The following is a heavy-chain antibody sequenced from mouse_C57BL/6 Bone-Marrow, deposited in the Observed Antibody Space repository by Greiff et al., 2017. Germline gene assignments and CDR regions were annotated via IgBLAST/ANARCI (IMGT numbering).Heavy chain of an antibody. CDR2: IYPRSGNT. J-gene: IGHJ2*01. V-gene: IGHV1-81*01. D-gene: IGHD2-3*01. CDR1: GYTFTSSG. CDR3: ARTGIYDGYYDYFDY. Sequence: QVQLQQSGAELARPGASVKLSCKASGYTFTSSGISWVKQRTGQGLEWIGEIYPRSGNTYYNEKFKGKATLTADKSSSTAYMELRSLTSEDSAVYFCARTGIYDGYYDYFDYWGQGTTLTVSS.